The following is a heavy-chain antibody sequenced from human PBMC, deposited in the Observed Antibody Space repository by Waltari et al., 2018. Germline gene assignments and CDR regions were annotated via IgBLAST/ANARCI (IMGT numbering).Heavy chain of an antibody. J-gene: IGHJ6*02. Sequence: EVQLLESGGGLVQPGGSLRLSCAASGFTFSSYAMSWVRQPPAKGLEWVSAISGSGGSTYYADSVKGRFTISRDNSKNTLYLQMNSLRAEDTAVYYCAKDAYSSSSYYYYYGMDVWGQGTTVTVSS. V-gene: IGHV3-23*01. D-gene: IGHD6-6*01. CDR3: AKDAYSSSSYYYYYGMDV. CDR2: ISGSGGST. CDR1: GFTFSSYA.